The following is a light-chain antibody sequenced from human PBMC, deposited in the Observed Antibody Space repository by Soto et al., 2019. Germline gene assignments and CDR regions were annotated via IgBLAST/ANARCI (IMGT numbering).Light chain of an antibody. CDR2: TAN. CDR3: GAWDNSLNGYV. CDR1: SSNIGVNT. V-gene: IGLV1-44*01. Sequence: QTVLTQPPSSSGTPGQIVTISCSGGSSNIGVNTVNGYQQLPGTAPKFLIYTANQRPSGVPDNFSGSKSGTSASLAINGLQFGDEADYYCGAWDNSLNGYVLGTGTKV. J-gene: IGLJ1*01.